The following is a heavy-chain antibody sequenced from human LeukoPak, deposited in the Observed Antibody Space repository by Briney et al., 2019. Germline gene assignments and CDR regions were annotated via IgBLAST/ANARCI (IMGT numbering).Heavy chain of an antibody. CDR3: ASGGQSSGYYYVPEYFQH. CDR1: GFTFSSYA. Sequence: GGSLRLSCAASGFTFSSYAMHWVRQAPGKGPEWVAVISYDGSNKYYADSVKGRFTISRDNSKNTLYLQMNSLRAEDTAVYYCASGGQSSGYYYVPEYFQHWGQGTLVTVSS. D-gene: IGHD3-22*01. J-gene: IGHJ1*01. CDR2: ISYDGSNK. V-gene: IGHV3-30*01.